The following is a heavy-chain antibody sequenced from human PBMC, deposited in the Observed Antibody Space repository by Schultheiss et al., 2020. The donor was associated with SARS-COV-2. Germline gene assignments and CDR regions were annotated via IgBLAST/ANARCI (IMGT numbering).Heavy chain of an antibody. J-gene: IGHJ6*03. CDR2: IDWDDDK. CDR3: ARIRNSDIVVVPAADYYYYMDV. V-gene: IGHV2-70*01. CDR1: GFSLSTSGMC. D-gene: IGHD2-2*01. Sequence: SGPTLVKPTQTLTLTCTFSGFSLSTSGMCVSWIRQPPGKALEWLALIDWDDDKFYSTSLKTRLTISKDTSKNQVVLTMTNMDPVDTATYYCARIRNSDIVVVPAADYYYYMDVWGKGTTVTVSS.